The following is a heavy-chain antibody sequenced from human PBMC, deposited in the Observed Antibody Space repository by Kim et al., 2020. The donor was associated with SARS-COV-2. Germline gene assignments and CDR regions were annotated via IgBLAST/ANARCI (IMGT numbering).Heavy chain of an antibody. D-gene: IGHD3-16*01. V-gene: IGHV3-21*01. CDR1: GFTFSSYS. CDR2: ISSSSSYI. Sequence: GGSLRLSCAASGFTFSSYSMNWVRQAPGKGLEWVSSISSSSSYIYYADSVKGRFTISRDNAKNSLYLQMNSLRAEDTAVHYCARERWGSCPLFPYWGQGTLVTVSS. J-gene: IGHJ4*02. CDR3: ARERWGSCPLFPY.